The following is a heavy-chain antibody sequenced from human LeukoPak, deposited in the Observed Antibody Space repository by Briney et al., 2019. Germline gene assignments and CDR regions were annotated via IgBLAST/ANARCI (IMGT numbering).Heavy chain of an antibody. CDR3: ARGIAARPHSYYYYHYMDV. V-gene: IGHV1-2*02. CDR2: INPNSGGT. Sequence: GASVKVSCKASGYTFTGYYMHWVRQAPGQGLEWMGWINPNSGGTNYAQKFQGRVTMTRDTSISTAYMELSRLRSDDTAVYYCARGIAARPHSYYYYHYMDVWGKGTTVTVSS. J-gene: IGHJ6*03. CDR1: GYTFTGYY. D-gene: IGHD6-6*01.